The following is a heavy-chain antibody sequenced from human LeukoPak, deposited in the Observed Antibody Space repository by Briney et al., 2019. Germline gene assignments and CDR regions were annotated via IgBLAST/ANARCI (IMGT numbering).Heavy chain of an antibody. D-gene: IGHD2-2*01. CDR2: INPNSGGT. Sequence: ASVKVSCKASGYTFTGYYMHWVRQAPGQGLEWMGWINPNSGGTNYSQKFQGRVTMTRHTSISTAYMELSRLRSDDTAVYYCASPGDCSSTSCLRYWGQGTLVTVSS. CDR3: ASPGDCSSTSCLRY. V-gene: IGHV1-2*02. J-gene: IGHJ4*02. CDR1: GYTFTGYY.